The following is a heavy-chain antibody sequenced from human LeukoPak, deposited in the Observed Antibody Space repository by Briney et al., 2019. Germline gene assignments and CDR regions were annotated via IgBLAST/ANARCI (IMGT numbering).Heavy chain of an antibody. CDR2: INPNSGGT. Sequence: ASVKVSCKASGYIFTNYFMHWVRQAPGQGLEWMGWINPNSGGTDYAQKFQGGVTMTRDTSISTAYMELSRLTSDDTAVYYCARSYYYYYYMDVWGKGTTDTVSS. V-gene: IGHV1-2*02. CDR3: ARSYYYYYYMDV. CDR1: GYIFTNYF. J-gene: IGHJ6*03.